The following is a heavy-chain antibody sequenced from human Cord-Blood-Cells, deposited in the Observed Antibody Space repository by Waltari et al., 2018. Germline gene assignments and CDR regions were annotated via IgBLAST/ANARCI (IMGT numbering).Heavy chain of an antibody. CDR2: INPILGIA. D-gene: IGHD6-6*01. V-gene: IGHV1-69*09. CDR3: ARGGYSSSSLWFDP. CDR1: GGTFSSYA. Sequence: QVQLVRSGAEVKKPGSSVKVSCKASGGTFSSYAISWVRQAPGQGLEWMGRINPILGIANDAQKFQGRVTITADKSTSTAYMELSSLRSEDTAVYYCARGGYSSSSLWFDPWGQGTLVTVSS. J-gene: IGHJ5*02.